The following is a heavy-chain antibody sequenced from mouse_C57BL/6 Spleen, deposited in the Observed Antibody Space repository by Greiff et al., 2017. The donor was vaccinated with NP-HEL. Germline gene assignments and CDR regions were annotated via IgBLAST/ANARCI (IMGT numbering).Heavy chain of an antibody. CDR1: GYAFTNYL. V-gene: IGHV1-54*01. CDR3: ARWGGGSPDFYFDV. CDR2: INPGSGGT. D-gene: IGHD1-1*02. Sequence: VQLQQSGAELVRPGTSVKVSCKASGYAFTNYLIEWVKQRPGQGLEWIGVINPGSGGTNYNEKFKGKATLTADKSSSTAYMQLSSLTSEDSAVYFGARWGGGSPDFYFDVWGTGTTVTVSS. J-gene: IGHJ1*03.